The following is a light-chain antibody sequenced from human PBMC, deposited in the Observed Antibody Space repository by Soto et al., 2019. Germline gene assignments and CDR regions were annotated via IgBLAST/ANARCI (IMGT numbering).Light chain of an antibody. CDR3: SSYIPTSVLYV. Sequence: CVLTQAASGSGAPGEWSTVSCTGSSGDIGYVNYVSWYQQHPGQAPKLLIYEVTNRPSGVSDRFSGSKSGNTASLTISGLQAEDEADYYCSSYIPTSVLYVFGTGTKVTVL. V-gene: IGLV2-14*01. CDR1: SGDIGYVNY. CDR2: EVT. J-gene: IGLJ1*01.